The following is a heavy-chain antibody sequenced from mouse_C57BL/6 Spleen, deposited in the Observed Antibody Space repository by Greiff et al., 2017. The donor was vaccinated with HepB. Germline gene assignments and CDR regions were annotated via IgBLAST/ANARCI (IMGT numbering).Heavy chain of an antibody. D-gene: IGHD2-4*01. CDR3: TRDPLSYDYDDYYAMDY. Sequence: EVMLVESGEGLVKPGGSLKLSCAASGFTFSSYAMSWVRQTPEKRLEWVAYISSGGDYIYYADTVKGRFTISRDNARNTLYLQMSSLKSEDTAMYYCTRDPLSYDYDDYYAMDYWGQGTSVTVSS. CDR1: GFTFSSYA. J-gene: IGHJ4*01. V-gene: IGHV5-9-1*02. CDR2: ISSGGDYI.